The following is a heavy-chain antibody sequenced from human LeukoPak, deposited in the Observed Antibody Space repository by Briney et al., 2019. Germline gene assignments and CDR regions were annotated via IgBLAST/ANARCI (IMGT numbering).Heavy chain of an antibody. V-gene: IGHV3-48*03. D-gene: IGHD2-2*01. CDR2: ISSSGSTI. J-gene: IGHJ3*02. CDR1: GFTFSSYE. CDR3: ARDDETAAMHTDAFDI. Sequence: PGGSLRLSCAASGFTFSSYEMNWVRQAPGKGLEWVSYISSSGSTIYYADSVKGRFTISRDNAKNSLYLQMNSLRAEDTAVYYCARDDETAAMHTDAFDIWGQGTMVTVSS.